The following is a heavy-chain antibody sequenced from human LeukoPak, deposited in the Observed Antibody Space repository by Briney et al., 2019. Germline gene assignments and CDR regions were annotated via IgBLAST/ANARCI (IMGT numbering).Heavy chain of an antibody. J-gene: IGHJ1*01. D-gene: IGHD3-22*01. Sequence: SETLSLTCAVYGGSFSGYYWSWILQPPGKGLEWIGEINHSGSTNYNPSLKSRVTISVDTSKNQFSLKLSSVTAADTAVYYCARVSSVVVIPYFQHWGQGTLVTVSS. CDR2: INHSGST. CDR3: ARVSSVVVIPYFQH. V-gene: IGHV4-34*01. CDR1: GGSFSGYY.